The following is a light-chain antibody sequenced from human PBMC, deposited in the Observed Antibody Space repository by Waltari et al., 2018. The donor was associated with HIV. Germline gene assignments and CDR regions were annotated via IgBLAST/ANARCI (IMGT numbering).Light chain of an antibody. V-gene: IGLV8-61*01. CDR2: STN. J-gene: IGLJ3*02. Sequence: TVVTQEPSFSVSPGGTVTLTCGLSSGSVSTSYYPSWYQQTPGQAPRPLIYSTNTRSSGVPDRFSGSILGNKAALTITGAQADDESDYYCVLYMGSGISVFGGGTKLTVL. CDR1: SGSVSTSYY. CDR3: VLYMGSGISV.